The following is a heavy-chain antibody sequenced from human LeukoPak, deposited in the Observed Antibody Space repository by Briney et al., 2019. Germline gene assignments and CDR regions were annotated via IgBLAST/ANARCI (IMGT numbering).Heavy chain of an antibody. CDR2: IRGSGGNT. D-gene: IGHD2-2*01. CDR3: ARYCSGTCYSGFEY. J-gene: IGHJ4*02. V-gene: IGHV3-23*01. CDR1: GFTVSNYA. Sequence: PGGSLRLSCAASGFTVSNYAMSWVRQAPGKGLEWVSTIRGSGGNTYYADSVKGRFTISRDTSKNTLYLQMNSLRAEDTALYYCARYCSGTCYSGFEYWGQGTLVTVSS.